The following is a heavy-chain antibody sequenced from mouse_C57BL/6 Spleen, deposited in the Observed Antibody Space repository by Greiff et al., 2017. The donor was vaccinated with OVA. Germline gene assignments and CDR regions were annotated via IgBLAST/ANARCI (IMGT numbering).Heavy chain of an antibody. CDR3: ARVDDYDFFFAY. CDR1: GYSITSGYY. Sequence: EVQLQQSGPGLVKPSQSLSLTCSVTGYSITSGYYWNWIRQFPGNKLEWMGYISYDGSNNYNPSLKNRISITRDTSKNHFFLKLNSVTTEDTATYYCARVDDYDFFFAYWGQGTLVTVSA. V-gene: IGHV3-6*01. CDR2: ISYDGSN. J-gene: IGHJ3*01. D-gene: IGHD2-4*01.